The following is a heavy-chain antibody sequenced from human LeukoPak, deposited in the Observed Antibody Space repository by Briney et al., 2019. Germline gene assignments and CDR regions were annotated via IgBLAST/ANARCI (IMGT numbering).Heavy chain of an antibody. CDR2: MNPNSGET. CDR1: GYTFTSYD. V-gene: IGHV1-8*02. J-gene: IGHJ4*02. CDR3: ARSVTIFGAVITNYFDN. Sequence: ASVKVSCKTSGYTFTSYDINWVRQSTGQGLEWLGWMNPNSGETGYSRKFRGRLTMTRDTSIGTAYMELNSLTSEDTAIYYCARSVTIFGAVITNYFDNWGQGTQVTVSS. D-gene: IGHD3-3*01.